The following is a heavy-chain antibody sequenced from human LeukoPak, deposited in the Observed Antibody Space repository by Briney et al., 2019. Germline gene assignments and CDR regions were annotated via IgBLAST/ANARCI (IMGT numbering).Heavy chain of an antibody. D-gene: IGHD3-22*01. J-gene: IGHJ6*03. CDR1: XXXFXXXD. CDR3: ARVPPDYYDTSGYYMDV. Sequence: GASXXXXXKASXXXFXXXDINWVRQATGQGVEWMGWXNPNSGNTGYAQKFQGRITMTRNTYISKAYMELSSLRSEDTAVYYCARVPPDYYDTSGYYMDVWGKGTTVTVSS. CDR2: XNPNSGNT. V-gene: IGHV1-8*01.